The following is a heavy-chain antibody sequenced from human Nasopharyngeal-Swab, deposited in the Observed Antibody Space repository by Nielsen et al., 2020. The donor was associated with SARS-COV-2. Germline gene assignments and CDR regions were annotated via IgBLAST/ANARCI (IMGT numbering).Heavy chain of an antibody. J-gene: IGHJ6*02. V-gene: IGHV1-46*01. CDR1: GYTFTTYN. D-gene: IGHD1-1*01. CDR2: INPSGGDT. Sequence: ASVKVSCKASGYTFTTYNVHWVRQAPGQGLEWMGRINPSGGDTGYAQKFQGRVTMTRDTSTSTVYMEVSSLRSEDTAVYYCANRRLEGIDVWGQGTTVTASS. CDR3: ANRRLEGIDV.